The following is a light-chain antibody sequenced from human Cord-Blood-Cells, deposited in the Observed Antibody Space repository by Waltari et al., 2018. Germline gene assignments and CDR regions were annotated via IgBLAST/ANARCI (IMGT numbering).Light chain of an antibody. Sequence: NFMLTQPHSVSESPGKTVTISCTRSSGSIASNYVQWYQQRPGSYPTTVIYEDNQSPAGVPDRFSGSIDSSSNSASLTISGLKTEDEADYYCQSYDSSKQVFGGGTKLTVL. V-gene: IGLV6-57*01. CDR3: QSYDSSKQV. J-gene: IGLJ3*02. CDR2: EDN. CDR1: SGSIASNY.